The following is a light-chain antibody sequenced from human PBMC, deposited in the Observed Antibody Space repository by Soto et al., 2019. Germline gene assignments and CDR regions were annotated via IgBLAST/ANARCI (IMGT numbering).Light chain of an antibody. CDR3: QQCYSAPRT. CDR1: QSISRY. V-gene: IGKV1-39*01. Sequence: SHRTGSPSALAASVGDRVTATXXASQSISRYLTWYQQKPGKAPKLLIYAASSLQRGVPSRFSGSGSGTDFTLTISSLQPEDVATYYCQQCYSAPRTFGQGTKVDIK. CDR2: AAS. J-gene: IGKJ1*01.